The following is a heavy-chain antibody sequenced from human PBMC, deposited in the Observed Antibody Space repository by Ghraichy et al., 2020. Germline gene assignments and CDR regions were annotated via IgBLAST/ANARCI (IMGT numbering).Heavy chain of an antibody. CDR3: ARDMTTVTPGGYDYYSGMDV. CDR2: IYYSGRT. V-gene: IGHV4-59*01. CDR1: GDSISSYY. D-gene: IGHD4-17*01. Sequence: SETLSLTCTVSGDSISSYYWSWIRQPPGKGLEWIGYIYYSGRTNYNPSLKSRVTISVDTSKNQFSLKLSSVTAADTAVYYCARDMTTVTPGGYDYYSGMDVWGQGTTVTVSS. J-gene: IGHJ6*02.